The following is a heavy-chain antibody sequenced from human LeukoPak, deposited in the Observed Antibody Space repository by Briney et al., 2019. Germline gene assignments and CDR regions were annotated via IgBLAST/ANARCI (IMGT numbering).Heavy chain of an antibody. CDR3: TRDRITMVRGVKALDY. D-gene: IGHD3-10*01. Sequence: PGGSLRLSCTASGSTFGDYAMSWVRQAPGKGLEWVGFIRSKAYGGTTEYAASVKGRFTISRDDSKSIAYLQMNSLKTEDTAVYYCTRDRITMVRGVKALDYWGQGTLVTVSS. CDR2: IRSKAYGGTT. V-gene: IGHV3-49*04. CDR1: GSTFGDYA. J-gene: IGHJ4*02.